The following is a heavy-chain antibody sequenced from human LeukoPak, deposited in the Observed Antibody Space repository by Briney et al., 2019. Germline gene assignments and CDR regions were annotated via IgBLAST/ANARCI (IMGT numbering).Heavy chain of an antibody. D-gene: IGHD3-9*01. CDR3: AREGGGLRYFDWLPFDY. J-gene: IGHJ4*02. Sequence: PGGSLRLSCAASGFTFSSHAMHWVRQAPGKGLEWVAVISYDGSNKYYADSVKGRFTISRDNSKNTLYLQMNSLRAEDTAVYYCAREGGGLRYFDWLPFDYRGQGTLVTVSS. V-gene: IGHV3-30-3*01. CDR2: ISYDGSNK. CDR1: GFTFSSHA.